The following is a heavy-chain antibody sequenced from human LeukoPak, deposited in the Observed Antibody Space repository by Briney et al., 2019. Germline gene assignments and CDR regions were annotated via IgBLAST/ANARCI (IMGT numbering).Heavy chain of an antibody. CDR3: ARSPDYGGELGVNFYFDY. CDR1: GFTVSINY. J-gene: IGHJ4*02. D-gene: IGHD4-23*01. CDR2: IYSGGST. Sequence: GGSLRLSCAASGFTVSINYMSWVRQAPGKGLEWVSVIYSGGSTYYADSVKGRFTISRDNSKNTLYLQMNSLRAEDTAVYYCARSPDYGGELGVNFYFDYWGQGTLVTVSS. V-gene: IGHV3-53*01.